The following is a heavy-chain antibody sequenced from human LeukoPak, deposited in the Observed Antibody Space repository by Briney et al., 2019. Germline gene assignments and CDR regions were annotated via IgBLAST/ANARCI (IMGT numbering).Heavy chain of an antibody. Sequence: GGSLRLSCTASGFTFHTYWMSWVRQAPGKGLVWVSRVKYDGSTTTYADSVKGRFTISRDNAKNILYLQMNSLRVEDTAVYYCARDLDWLLFDYWGQGTLVTVSS. V-gene: IGHV3-74*01. CDR3: ARDLDWLLFDY. CDR1: GFTFHTYW. CDR2: VKYDGSTT. D-gene: IGHD3-9*01. J-gene: IGHJ4*02.